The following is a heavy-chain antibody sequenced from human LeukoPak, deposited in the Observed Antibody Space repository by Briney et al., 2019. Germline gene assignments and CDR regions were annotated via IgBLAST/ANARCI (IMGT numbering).Heavy chain of an antibody. CDR3: ARVLRGGLEYFDY. J-gene: IGHJ4*02. CDR1: GFTFSSYEM. V-gene: IGHV4-4*02. CDR2: IYHSGST. Sequence: GSLRLSCAASGFTFSSYEMNWVRQAPGKGLEWIGEIYHSGSTNYNPSLKSRVTMSVDKSKNQFSLKLSSVTAADTAVYYCARVLRGGLEYFDYWGQGTLVTVSS.